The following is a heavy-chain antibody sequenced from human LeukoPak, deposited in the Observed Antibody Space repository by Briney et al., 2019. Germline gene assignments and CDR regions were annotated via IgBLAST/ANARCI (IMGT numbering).Heavy chain of an antibody. CDR1: GFTFSSYW. D-gene: IGHD2-21*01. J-gene: IGHJ4*02. Sequence: GGSLRLSCAASGFTFSSYWMNWVRQAPGKGLEWVANIEQDGSEKYYVDSVKGRFIISRDNAKNSLYLQMNSLRAEDTAVYYCARGHRGIYSPFDYWGQGTLVTVSS. V-gene: IGHV3-7*01. CDR2: IEQDGSEK. CDR3: ARGHRGIYSPFDY.